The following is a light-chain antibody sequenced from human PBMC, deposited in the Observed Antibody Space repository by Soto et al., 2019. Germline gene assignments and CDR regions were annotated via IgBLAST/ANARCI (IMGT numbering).Light chain of an antibody. V-gene: IGLV2-14*01. CDR2: DVS. J-gene: IGLJ2*01. CDR3: SSYTSSSVV. Sequence: QSVLTQPASVSGSPGQSITISCTGTISDVGGYNYVSWYQQHPGKAPKLMIYDVSNRPSGVSNRFSGSKSGNTASLTISGVQADDEADFYCSSYTSSSVVFGGGTKLTVL. CDR1: ISDVGGYNY.